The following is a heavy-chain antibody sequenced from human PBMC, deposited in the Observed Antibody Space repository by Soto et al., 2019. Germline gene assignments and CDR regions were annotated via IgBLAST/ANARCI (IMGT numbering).Heavy chain of an antibody. CDR1: GGSFSGYY. J-gene: IGHJ4*02. CDR2: INHSGST. Sequence: QVQLQQWGAGLLKPSETLSLTCAVYGGSFSGYYWSWIRQPPGKGLEWIGEINHSGSTNYNPSLKSRGTISVDTSKNQFSLKLSSVTAADTAVYYCARSLYCSSTSCYTGENNVRDYWGQGTLVTVSS. D-gene: IGHD2-2*02. V-gene: IGHV4-34*01. CDR3: ARSLYCSSTSCYTGENNVRDY.